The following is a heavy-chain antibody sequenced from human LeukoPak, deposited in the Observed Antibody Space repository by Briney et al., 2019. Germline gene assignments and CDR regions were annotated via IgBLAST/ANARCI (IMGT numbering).Heavy chain of an antibody. Sequence: GGSLRLSCAASGFTFSSYWMSWVRQAPGKGLEWVANIKQDGSEKYYVDSVKGRFTISRDNAKNSLYLQMNSLRAEDTAVYYCAPPRGTMIVVNWGQGTLVTVSS. D-gene: IGHD3-22*01. CDR1: GFTFSSYW. CDR2: IKQDGSEK. V-gene: IGHV3-7*01. CDR3: APPRGTMIVVN. J-gene: IGHJ4*02.